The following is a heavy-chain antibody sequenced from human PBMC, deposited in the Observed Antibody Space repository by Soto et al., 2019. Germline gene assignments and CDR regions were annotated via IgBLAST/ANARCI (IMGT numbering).Heavy chain of an antibody. CDR1: GFTFSNYA. J-gene: IGHJ4*02. Sequence: GGSLRLSCAASGFTFSNYAMSWVRQAPGKGLEWVSGISGGGGSTYYAGSVKGRFTISRDSSKNTLYLQMNSLRAEDTAVYYCAKDYCGSTSCSFDYWGQGTLVTVSS. D-gene: IGHD2-2*01. CDR2: ISGGGGST. CDR3: AKDYCGSTSCSFDY. V-gene: IGHV3-23*01.